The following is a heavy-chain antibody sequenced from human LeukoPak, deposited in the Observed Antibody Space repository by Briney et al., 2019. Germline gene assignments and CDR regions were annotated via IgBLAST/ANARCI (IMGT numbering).Heavy chain of an antibody. CDR2: ISSSGGST. CDR1: EFTFSSYG. Sequence: GGSLRLSCVTSEFTFSSYGMSWVRQAPGKGREWVSGISSSGGSTYYADSVKGRFTISRDDSKNTVYLQMNRLRADDTALYYCAKDRQWLGQRPSNFDYWGQGTLVTVSS. CDR3: AKDRQWLGQRPSNFDY. V-gene: IGHV3-23*01. D-gene: IGHD6-19*01. J-gene: IGHJ4*02.